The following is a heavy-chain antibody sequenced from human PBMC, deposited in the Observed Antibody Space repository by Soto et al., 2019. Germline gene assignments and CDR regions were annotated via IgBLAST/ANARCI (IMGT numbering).Heavy chain of an antibody. CDR1: GGSISSYY. D-gene: IGHD6-6*01. CDR3: ARDPGVAARPPYYYYGMDV. V-gene: IGHV4-59*01. J-gene: IGHJ6*02. Sequence: SETLSLTCTVSGGSISSYYWSWIRQPPGKGLEWIGYIYYSGSTNYNPSLKSRVTISVDTSKNQYSLKLSSVTAADTAVYYCARDPGVAARPPYYYYGMDVWGQGTTVTVSS. CDR2: IYYSGST.